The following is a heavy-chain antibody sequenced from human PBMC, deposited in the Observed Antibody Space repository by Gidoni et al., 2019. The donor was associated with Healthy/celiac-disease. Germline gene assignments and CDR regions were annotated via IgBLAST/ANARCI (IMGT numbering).Heavy chain of an antibody. D-gene: IGHD3-22*01. Sequence: EVQLVESGGGLVQPGGSLRLSCAASGFTFVSYSMNWVRQAPGKGLEWVSYISSSSSTIYYADSVKGRFTISRDNAKNSLYLQMNSLRAEDTAVYYCARDRGYYDSSGYYAIDAFDIWGQGTMVTVSS. CDR1: GFTFVSYS. V-gene: IGHV3-48*01. J-gene: IGHJ3*02. CDR3: ARDRGYYDSSGYYAIDAFDI. CDR2: ISSSSSTI.